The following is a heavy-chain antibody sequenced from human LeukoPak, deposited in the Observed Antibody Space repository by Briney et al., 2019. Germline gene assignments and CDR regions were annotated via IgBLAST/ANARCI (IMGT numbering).Heavy chain of an antibody. CDR1: GFTFSGYY. J-gene: IGHJ4*02. CDR2: ISSSGSTI. CDR3: ASSFSDDFWSGHF. D-gene: IGHD3-3*01. V-gene: IGHV3-11*01. Sequence: PGGSLRLSCAVSGFTFSGYYMSWIRQAPGKGLEWVSYISSSGSTIYYADSVKGRFTISRDNAKNSLYLQMTRLRAEDTAVYYCASSFSDDFWSGHFWGQGTLVTVSS.